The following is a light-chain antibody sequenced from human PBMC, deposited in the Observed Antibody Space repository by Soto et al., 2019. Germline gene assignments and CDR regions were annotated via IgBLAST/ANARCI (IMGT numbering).Light chain of an antibody. V-gene: IGLV2-23*02. CDR1: SSDVGSYTL. CDR3: CSYAGSSTWV. J-gene: IGLJ3*02. Sequence: QSVLTQPASVSGSPGQSITISCTGTSSDVGSYTLVSWYQQHPGKAPKFMIYEVSKRPSGVSNRFSGSKSGKTASLTISGLQAEDEADYYCCSYAGSSTWVFGGGTKLTVL. CDR2: EVS.